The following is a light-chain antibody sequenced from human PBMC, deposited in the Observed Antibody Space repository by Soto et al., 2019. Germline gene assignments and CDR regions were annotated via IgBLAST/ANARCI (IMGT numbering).Light chain of an antibody. CDR1: NSNLGAGYD. V-gene: IGLV1-40*01. CDR2: GNR. J-gene: IGLJ3*02. CDR3: QAYDYRLTAFV. Sequence: QPVLTQPPSVSGAPGQRVTISCTGNNSNLGAGYDVHWYQQLPGAAPKLVVFGNRNRPSGVPERFSGSKSGTSAFLAITGRQAEDEADYYCQAYDYRLTAFVFGGGTQLIVL.